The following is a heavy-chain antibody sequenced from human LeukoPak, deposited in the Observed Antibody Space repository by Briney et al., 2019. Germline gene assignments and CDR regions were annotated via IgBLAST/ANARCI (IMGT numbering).Heavy chain of an antibody. CDR2: IYHSGST. J-gene: IGHJ4*02. Sequence: SETLSLTCTVSGGSISSYYWSWIRQPPGKGLEWIGSIYHSGSTYYNPSLKSRVTISVDTPKNQFSLKLSSVTAADTAVYYCARDYRDSSGYYYYFDYWGQGTLVTVSS. CDR3: ARDYRDSSGYYYYFDY. V-gene: IGHV4-59*12. D-gene: IGHD3-22*01. CDR1: GGSISSYY.